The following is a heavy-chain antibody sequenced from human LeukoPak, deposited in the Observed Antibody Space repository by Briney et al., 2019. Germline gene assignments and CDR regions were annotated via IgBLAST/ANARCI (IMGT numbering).Heavy chain of an antibody. CDR1: GFTFRSYT. J-gene: IGHJ4*02. D-gene: IGHD6-13*01. Sequence: GGSLRLSCAASGFTFRSYTMSWVRQASGKGLEWVASITSSSTFIYYADSLKGRFTISRDNAQNSLYLQMNSLRAEDTAVYYCARGQAAANILYYFDYWGQGTLVTVSS. CDR2: ITSSSTFI. CDR3: ARGQAAANILYYFDY. V-gene: IGHV3-21*01.